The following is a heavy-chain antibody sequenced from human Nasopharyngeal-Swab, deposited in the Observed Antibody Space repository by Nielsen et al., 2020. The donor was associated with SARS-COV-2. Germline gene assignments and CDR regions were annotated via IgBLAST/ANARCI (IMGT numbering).Heavy chain of an antibody. CDR2: INHSGST. D-gene: IGHD3-22*01. Sequence: RQAPGKGLEWIGQINHSGSTNYNPSLKSRVTISVGTSKNHFSLELISVTAADTAVYYCARARGDSSGFSYWGQGTLVTVSS. J-gene: IGHJ4*01. CDR3: ARARGDSSGFSY. V-gene: IGHV4-34*01.